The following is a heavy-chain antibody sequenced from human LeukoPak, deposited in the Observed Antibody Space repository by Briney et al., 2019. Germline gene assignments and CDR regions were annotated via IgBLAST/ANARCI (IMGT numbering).Heavy chain of an antibody. CDR1: GFTFSSYG. J-gene: IGHJ3*02. CDR2: ISYDGSNK. V-gene: IGHV3-30*18. D-gene: IGHD3-22*01. Sequence: GGSLRLSCAASGFTFSSYGMHWVRQAPGKGLDWVAVISYDGSNKYYADSVKGRFTISRDNSKNTLYLQMNSLRAEDTAVYYCAKEYYYDSSGYHDAFDIWGQGTMVTVSS. CDR3: AKEYYYDSSGYHDAFDI.